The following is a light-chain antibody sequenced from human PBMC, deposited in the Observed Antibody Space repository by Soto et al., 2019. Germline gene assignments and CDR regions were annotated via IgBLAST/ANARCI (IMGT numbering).Light chain of an antibody. CDR2: RND. CDR1: LSNIGNNY. CDR3: AAWDDTVRSYV. J-gene: IGLJ1*01. Sequence: QSVLTQPSSVSGTPGQGVTISCSGSLSNIGNNYVYWFQQLPGTAPKVLTNRNDQRPSGFPDLFSGSKAGTSASLAISGLRSEYEADYYCAAWDDTVRSYVFGTGTKVTVL. V-gene: IGLV1-47*01.